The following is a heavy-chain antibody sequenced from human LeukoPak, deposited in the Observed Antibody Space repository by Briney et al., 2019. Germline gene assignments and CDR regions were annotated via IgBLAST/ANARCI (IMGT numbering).Heavy chain of an antibody. D-gene: IGHD2-2*01. V-gene: IGHV3-23*01. J-gene: IGHJ4*02. CDR1: GFTFSSYA. Sequence: GGSLRLSCAASGFTFSSYAMSWVRQAPGKGLEWVSAISGSGGSTYYADSVKGRFTISRDNSKNTLYLQMNSLRAEDAAVYYCAKDDEDSSSSDYWGQGTLVAVSS. CDR3: AKDDEDSSSSDY. CDR2: ISGSGGST.